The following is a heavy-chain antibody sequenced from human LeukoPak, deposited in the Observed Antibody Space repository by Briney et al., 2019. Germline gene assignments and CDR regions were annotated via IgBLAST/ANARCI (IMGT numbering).Heavy chain of an antibody. J-gene: IGHJ5*02. CDR3: ARDYERRSSGWLSVRGLFDP. CDR1: GFTFSSYS. V-gene: IGHV3-48*02. CDR2: ISSSSSTI. Sequence: GGSLRLSCAASGFTFSSYSMNWVRQAPGKGLEWVSYISSSSSTIYYADSVKGRFTISRDNAKNSLYLQMNSLRDEDTAVYYCARDYERRSSGWLSVRGLFDPWGQGTLVTVSS. D-gene: IGHD6-19*01.